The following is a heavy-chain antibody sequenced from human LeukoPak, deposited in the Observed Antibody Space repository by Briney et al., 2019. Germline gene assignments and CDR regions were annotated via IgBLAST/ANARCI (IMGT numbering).Heavy chain of an antibody. CDR1: GYTFTGYY. CDR2: INPNSGGT. Sequence: ASVKVSCKASGYTFTGYYMHWVRQAPGQGLEWMGWINPNSGGTNYAQKFQGRVTMTRDTSTSTVYMELSSLRSEDTAVYYCAREGYDNGPVYYYYYYMDVWGKGTTVTISS. CDR3: AREGYDNGPVYYYYYYMDV. V-gene: IGHV1-2*02. D-gene: IGHD5-12*01. J-gene: IGHJ6*03.